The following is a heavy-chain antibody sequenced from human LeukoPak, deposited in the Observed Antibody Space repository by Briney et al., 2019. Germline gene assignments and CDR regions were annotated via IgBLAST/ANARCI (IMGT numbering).Heavy chain of an antibody. CDR3: AKGRGWEASYYYYYMDV. J-gene: IGHJ6*03. CDR2: LSYDGSSK. V-gene: IGHV3-30*04. D-gene: IGHD1-26*01. CDR1: GFTFSTYT. Sequence: PERSLRLSCAASGFTFSTYTMHWVRQTPGEGLEWVAVLSYDGSSKYYADSVKGRFTISRDNSKNKLYLQMNSLRAEDTAVYYCAKGRGWEASYYYYYMDVWGKGTTVTISS.